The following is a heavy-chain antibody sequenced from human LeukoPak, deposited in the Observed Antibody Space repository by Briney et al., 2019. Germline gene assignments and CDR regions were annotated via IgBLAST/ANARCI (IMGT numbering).Heavy chain of an antibody. J-gene: IGHJ4*02. D-gene: IGHD2-2*01. Sequence: ASVKVSCKASGYTFTGYYIHWVRQAPGQGLEWMGWINPNSGGTNYAQKLQGRVTMTTDTSTNTAYIELRNLISDDTAVYYCARDHSSSSQLLDYWGQGTLVTVSS. V-gene: IGHV1-2*02. CDR1: GYTFTGYY. CDR3: ARDHSSSSQLLDY. CDR2: INPNSGGT.